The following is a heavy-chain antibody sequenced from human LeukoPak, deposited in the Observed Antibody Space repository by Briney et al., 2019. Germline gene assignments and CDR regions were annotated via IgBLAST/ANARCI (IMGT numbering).Heavy chain of an antibody. V-gene: IGHV4-4*07. CDR1: GGSISSYY. Sequence: SETLSLTCTVSGGSISSYYWSWIRQPAGKGLEWIGRIYTSGSTNYNPSLKSRVTMSVDTSKNQFSLKLSSVTAADTAVYYCARDHQYYDFWSGQDAFDIWGQGTLVTVSS. J-gene: IGHJ4*02. CDR2: IYTSGST. CDR3: ARDHQYYDFWSGQDAFDI. D-gene: IGHD3-3*01.